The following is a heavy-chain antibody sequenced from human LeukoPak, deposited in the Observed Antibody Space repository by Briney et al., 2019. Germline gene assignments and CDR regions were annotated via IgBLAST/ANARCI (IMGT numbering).Heavy chain of an antibody. V-gene: IGHV3-23*01. CDR3: AKGSVTMVWGVIKLYYYYGMDV. D-gene: IGHD3-10*01. CDR1: GFTFSSYA. Sequence: PGGSLRLSCAASGFTFSSYAMSWVRQAPGKGLEWVSAISGSGGSTYYADSVKGRFTISRDNSKNTLYLQMNSLRAEDTAVYYCAKGSVTMVWGVIKLYYYYGMDVWGKGATVTVSS. CDR2: ISGSGGST. J-gene: IGHJ6*04.